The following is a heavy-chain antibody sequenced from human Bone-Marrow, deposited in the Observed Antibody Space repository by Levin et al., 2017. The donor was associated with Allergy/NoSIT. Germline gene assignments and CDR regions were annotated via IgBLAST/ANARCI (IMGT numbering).Heavy chain of an antibody. CDR2: VSWNSGTI. CDR3: ARHKDYGGNGYYYYGMDV. D-gene: IGHD4-23*01. V-gene: IGHV3-9*01. J-gene: IGHJ6*02. Sequence: SLKISCAASGFTFTDYAIHWIRQAPGRGLEWVSGVSWNSGTIGYADSVKGRFTISRDNAKNSLYLQMNSLRTEDTALYFCARHKDYGGNGYYYYGMDVWGQGTTDTVSS. CDR1: GFTFTDYA.